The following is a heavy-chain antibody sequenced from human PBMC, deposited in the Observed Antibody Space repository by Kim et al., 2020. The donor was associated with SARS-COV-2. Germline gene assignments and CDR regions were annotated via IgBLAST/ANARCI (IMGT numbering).Heavy chain of an antibody. Sequence: PSFQGQVTVSADRSISTAYLQWSSLKASDTAMYYCARWVVPARSNWFDPWGQGTLVTVSS. V-gene: IGHV5-51*01. D-gene: IGHD2-2*01. J-gene: IGHJ5*02. CDR3: ARWVVPARSNWFDP.